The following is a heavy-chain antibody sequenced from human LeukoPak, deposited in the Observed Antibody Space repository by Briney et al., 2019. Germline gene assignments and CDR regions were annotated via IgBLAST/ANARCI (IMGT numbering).Heavy chain of an antibody. CDR2: INPNSGGT. CDR3: ARDITEDTLRPTGYFDY. V-gene: IGHV1-2*02. Sequence: ASVKVSCKASGYTFTGYYMHWVRQAPGQGLEWMGWINPNSGGTNYAQKFQGRVTMTRDTSITTAYMELSRLRSEDTAVYYCARDITEDTLRPTGYFDYWGQGTLVTVSS. CDR1: GYTFTGYY. J-gene: IGHJ4*02. D-gene: IGHD1-14*01.